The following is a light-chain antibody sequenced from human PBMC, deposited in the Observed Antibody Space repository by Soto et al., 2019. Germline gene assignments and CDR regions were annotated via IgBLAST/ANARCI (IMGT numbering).Light chain of an antibody. V-gene: IGKV1-39*01. Sequence: DIQMTRSASSLSASVGDRVTITCRASQSISSNLNWYQRKSGKAPKFLIYAASSLQSGVLSRFRGSGSGTDFTLTINSLQPEDFATYYCQRTNSSPYTFGQGTKVDIK. CDR1: QSISSN. CDR3: QRTNSSPYT. CDR2: AAS. J-gene: IGKJ2*01.